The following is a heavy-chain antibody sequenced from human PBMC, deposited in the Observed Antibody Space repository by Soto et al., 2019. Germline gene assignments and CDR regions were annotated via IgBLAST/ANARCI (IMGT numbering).Heavy chain of an antibody. D-gene: IGHD5-12*01. J-gene: IGHJ4*02. V-gene: IGHV2-5*02. CDR3: AHVYGGYDNFDY. CDR2: IYWDDDK. Sequence: QITLKESGPALVKPTQTLTLTCTFSGFSLSTSGVGVGWIRQPPGKALEWLALIYWDDDKRYSPSLKSRLTITKDTSKNQVVLTMTNMDPVDTATYYCAHVYGGYDNFDYWGQGTLVTVSS. CDR1: GFSLSTSGVG.